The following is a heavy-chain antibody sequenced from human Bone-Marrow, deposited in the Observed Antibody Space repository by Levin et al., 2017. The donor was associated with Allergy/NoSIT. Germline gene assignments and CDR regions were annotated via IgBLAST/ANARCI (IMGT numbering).Heavy chain of an antibody. CDR1: GGSFSDYS. CDR2: VNHSGST. Sequence: PSETLSLTCAVSGGSFSDYSWDWIRQPPGKGLEWIGEVNHSGSTSYNPSLKSRVTISVDTSKNEFSLTLSSVTAADTAVYYCARVRGILTGDDSGSQAAYYDGMDVWGQGTTVTVAS. J-gene: IGHJ6*02. V-gene: IGHV4-34*01. CDR3: ARVRGILTGDDSGSQAAYYDGMDV. D-gene: IGHD3-9*01.